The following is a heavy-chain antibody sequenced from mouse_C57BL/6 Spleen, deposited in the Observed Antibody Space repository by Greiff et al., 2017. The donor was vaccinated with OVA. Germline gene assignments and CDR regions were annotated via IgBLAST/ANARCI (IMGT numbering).Heavy chain of an antibody. V-gene: IGHV1-22*01. Sequence: VHVKQSGPELVKPGASVKMSCKASGYTFTDYNMHWVKQSHGKSLEWIGYINPNNGGTSYNQKFKGKATLTVNKSSSTAYMELRSLTSEDSAVYYCAREGDYSYFDVWGTGTTVTVSS. CDR2: INPNNGGT. J-gene: IGHJ1*03. CDR1: GYTFTDYN. CDR3: AREGDYSYFDV.